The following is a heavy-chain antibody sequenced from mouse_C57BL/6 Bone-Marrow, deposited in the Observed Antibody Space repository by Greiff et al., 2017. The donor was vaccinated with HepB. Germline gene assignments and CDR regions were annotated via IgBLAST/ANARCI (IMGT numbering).Heavy chain of an antibody. J-gene: IGHJ2*01. V-gene: IGHV1-80*01. CDR2: IYPGDGDT. D-gene: IGHD4-1*01. Sequence: VQLVESGAELVKPGASVKLSCKASGYAFSSYWMNWVKQRPGKGLEWIGQIYPGDGDTNYNGKFKGKATLTADKSSSTAYMQLSSLTSEDSAVYFCARWETESVDYWGQGTTVTVSS. CDR3: ARWETESVDY. CDR1: GYAFSSYW.